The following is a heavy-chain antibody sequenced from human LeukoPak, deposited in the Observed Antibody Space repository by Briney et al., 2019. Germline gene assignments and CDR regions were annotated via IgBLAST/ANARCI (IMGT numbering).Heavy chain of an antibody. D-gene: IGHD3-10*01. J-gene: IGHJ6*03. CDR2: IYSSGST. V-gene: IGHV4-59*01. Sequence: PSETLSLTCTVSGGSIRGYYWSWIRQSPEKGLEWIGYIYSSGSTNYNPSLKSRVTMSVDTSKNQLSLKVSSVTAADTAVYYCARVFDSGSQAYFYYMDVWGKGTTVIISS. CDR1: GGSIRGYY. CDR3: ARVFDSGSQAYFYYMDV.